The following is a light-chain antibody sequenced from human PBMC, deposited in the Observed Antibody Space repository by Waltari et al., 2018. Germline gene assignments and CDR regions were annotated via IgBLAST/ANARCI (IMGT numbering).Light chain of an antibody. Sequence: EVVLTQSPDTLSVSPGETATLSCRASQNVNSNLAWYQQKPGQAPRLLIYGASSTATGVPARFSGSGSGTDFTLTISSLQSEDFAVYYCHQYNSWPPYTFGQGTKLEIK. CDR2: GAS. CDR3: HQYNSWPPYT. J-gene: IGKJ2*01. CDR1: QNVNSN. V-gene: IGKV3-15*01.